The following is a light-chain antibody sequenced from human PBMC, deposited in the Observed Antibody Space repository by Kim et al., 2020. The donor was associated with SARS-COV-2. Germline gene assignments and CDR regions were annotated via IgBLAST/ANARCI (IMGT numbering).Light chain of an antibody. J-gene: IGLJ2*01. CDR1: KLGDKY. Sequence: VSVSPGQTASITCSGDKLGDKYACWYQQKPGQSPVLVIYQDSKRPSGIPERFSGSNSGNTATLTISGTQAMDEADYYCQAWDSSRVFGGGTKLTVL. CDR2: QDS. V-gene: IGLV3-1*01. CDR3: QAWDSSRV.